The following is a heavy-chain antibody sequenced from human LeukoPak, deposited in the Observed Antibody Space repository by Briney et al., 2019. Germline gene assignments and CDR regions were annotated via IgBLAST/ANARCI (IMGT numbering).Heavy chain of an antibody. J-gene: IGHJ4*02. V-gene: IGHV3-23*05. CDR1: GFTFSSYA. Sequence: TGGSLRLSCAASGFTFSSYAMSWVRQAPGKGLEWVSTFKTKYHQVYYAESVRGRFTISTDNSRNTVFLQMNSLRADDTALYYCARSVPDYTRFDYWGQGALVTVSS. CDR2: FKTKYHQV. CDR3: ARSVPDYTRFDY. D-gene: IGHD4-11*01.